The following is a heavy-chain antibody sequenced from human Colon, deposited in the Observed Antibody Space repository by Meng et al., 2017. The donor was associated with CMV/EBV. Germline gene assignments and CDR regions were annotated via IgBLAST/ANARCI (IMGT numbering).Heavy chain of an antibody. V-gene: IGHV1-69*05. Sequence: GGTFSRYAISWVRQAPGQGLEWMGGIIPIFGTANYAQKFQGRVTITTDESTSTAYMELSSLRSEDTAVYYCASGTYDFWSAPGYFDYWGQGTLVTVS. D-gene: IGHD3-3*01. CDR1: GGTFSRYA. J-gene: IGHJ4*02. CDR2: IIPIFGTA. CDR3: ASGTYDFWSAPGYFDY.